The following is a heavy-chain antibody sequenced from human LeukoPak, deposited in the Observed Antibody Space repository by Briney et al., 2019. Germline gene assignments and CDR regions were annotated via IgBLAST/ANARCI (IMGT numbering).Heavy chain of an antibody. CDR1: GFTFSSYS. Sequence: GGSLRLSCAASGFTFSSYSMNWVRQAPGEGLEWVSSISSSSSYIYYADSVKGRFTISRDNAKNSLYLQMNSLRAEDTAVYYCAREEYYYGSGSYYYGYWGQGTLVTVSS. D-gene: IGHD3-10*01. V-gene: IGHV3-21*01. CDR2: ISSSSSYI. J-gene: IGHJ4*02. CDR3: AREEYYYGSGSYYYGY.